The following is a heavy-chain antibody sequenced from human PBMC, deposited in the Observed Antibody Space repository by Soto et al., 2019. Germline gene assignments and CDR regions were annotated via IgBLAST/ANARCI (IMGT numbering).Heavy chain of an antibody. J-gene: IGHJ4*02. CDR3: ARDLGYSDSTGYLDY. CDR2: IWYDGSNK. CDR1: GFTFSSYG. D-gene: IGHD3-22*01. Sequence: QVQLVESGGGVVQPGRSLRLSCAASGFTFSSYGMHWVRQAPGKGLEWVAVIWYDGSNKYYADSVKGRFTISRDNSKNTLSLQMNSLRAEDTAVYSCARDLGYSDSTGYLDYWGQGTLVTVSS. V-gene: IGHV3-33*01.